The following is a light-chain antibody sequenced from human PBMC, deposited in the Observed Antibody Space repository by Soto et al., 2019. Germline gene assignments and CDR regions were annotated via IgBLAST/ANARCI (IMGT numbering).Light chain of an antibody. CDR3: AAWDVSLVV. V-gene: IGLV1-44*01. Sequence: VLTQPPSASGTPGQRVTISCSGSSSNIGTNTVIWYQQLPGAAPKLLIYSDNQRPSGVPDRFSGSKSGTSASLAISGLQSEDEADYYCAAWDVSLVVFGGGTKLTVL. CDR1: SSNIGTNT. J-gene: IGLJ2*01. CDR2: SDN.